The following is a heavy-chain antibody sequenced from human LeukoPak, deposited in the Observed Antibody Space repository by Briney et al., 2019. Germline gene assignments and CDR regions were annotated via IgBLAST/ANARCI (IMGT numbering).Heavy chain of an antibody. D-gene: IGHD4-17*01. V-gene: IGHV3-43*02. CDR1: GFTFSSYA. J-gene: IGHJ5*02. CDR3: AKDIAYGFDP. CDR2: VSGDGGST. Sequence: GGSLRLSCAASGFTFSSYAMSWVRQAPGKGLEWVSLVSGDGGSTYYADSVKGRFTISRDNSKNSLYLQMNSLRTEDTALYYCAKDIAYGFDPWGQGTLVTVSS.